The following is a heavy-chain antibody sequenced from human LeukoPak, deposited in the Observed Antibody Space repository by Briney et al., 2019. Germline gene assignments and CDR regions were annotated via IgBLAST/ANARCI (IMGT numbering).Heavy chain of an antibody. D-gene: IGHD1-1*01. V-gene: IGHV4-38-2*01. CDR3: VSGGASRWGTNSFDF. CDR1: NYSISDGHY. CDR2: AFQSGST. Sequence: KPSETLCLTCAVSNYSISDGHYWGWIRQPPGKGLEWIANAFQSGSTYYSPPLRSRVTVSVDTSKNQFSLMVRSVTAADTAVYYCVSGGASRWGTNSFDFWGQGKLVTVSS. J-gene: IGHJ4*02.